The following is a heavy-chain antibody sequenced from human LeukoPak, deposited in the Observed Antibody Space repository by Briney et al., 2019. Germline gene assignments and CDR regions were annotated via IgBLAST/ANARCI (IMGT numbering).Heavy chain of an antibody. CDR2: IYYSGST. V-gene: IGHV4-31*03. Sequence: SETLSLTCTVSGGSISSGGYYWSWIRQHPGKGLEWIGYIYYSGSTYYNPSLKSRVTISVDRSKNQFSLKLSSVTAADTAVYYCARSGAIVVVRRGAFDIWGQGTMVTVSS. CDR1: GGSISSGGYY. J-gene: IGHJ3*02. D-gene: IGHD3-22*01. CDR3: ARSGAIVVVRRGAFDI.